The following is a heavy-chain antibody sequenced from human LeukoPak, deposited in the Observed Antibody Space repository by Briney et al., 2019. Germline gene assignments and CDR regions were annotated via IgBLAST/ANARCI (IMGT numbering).Heavy chain of an antibody. CDR2: ISSSSSYI. CDR3: ARARYSYGDNDAFDI. J-gene: IGHJ3*02. CDR1: GFTFSSYS. Sequence: PGGSLRLSCAASGFTFSSYSMNWVRQAPGKGLEWVSSISSSSSYIYYADSVKGRFTISRDNAKNSLYLQMNSLRAEDTAVYYCARARYSYGDNDAFDIWGQGTVVTVSS. D-gene: IGHD5-18*01. V-gene: IGHV3-21*01.